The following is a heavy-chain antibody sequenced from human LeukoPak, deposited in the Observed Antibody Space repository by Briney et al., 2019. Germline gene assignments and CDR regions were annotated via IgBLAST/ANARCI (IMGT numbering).Heavy chain of an antibody. Sequence: GSLRLSCAASGFTVSSNYMSWVRQAPGKGLEWVSVIYSGGSTYYADSVKGRFTISRDNSKNTLYLQMNSLRAEDTAVYYCARDSRRILPSDWGQGTLVTVSS. D-gene: IGHD2-15*01. CDR3: ARDSRRILPSD. CDR2: IYSGGST. V-gene: IGHV3-66*01. J-gene: IGHJ4*02. CDR1: GFTVSSNY.